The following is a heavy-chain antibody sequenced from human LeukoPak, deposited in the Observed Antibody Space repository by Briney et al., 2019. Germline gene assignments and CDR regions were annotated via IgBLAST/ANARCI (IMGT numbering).Heavy chain of an antibody. CDR2: INPSGDNT. V-gene: IGHV1-46*01. D-gene: IGHD5-24*01. Sequence: ASVKVSCKASGYTFTGYYMHWVRQAPGQGLEWIGIINPSGDNTWYAQKFQGRVTMTRDMATSTDYLEVSSLRSEDTAVYYCARDNSLRDTAWWFDPWGQGTLVTVSS. CDR1: GYTFTGYY. CDR3: ARDNSLRDTAWWFDP. J-gene: IGHJ5*02.